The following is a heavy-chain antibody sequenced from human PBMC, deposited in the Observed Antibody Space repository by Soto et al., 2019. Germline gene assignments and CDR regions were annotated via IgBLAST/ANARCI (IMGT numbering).Heavy chain of an antibody. Sequence: SVKVSCKASGGTFSSYAISWVRQAPGQGLEWMGGIIPIFGTANYAQKFQGRVTITADESMSTAYMELSSLRSEDTAVYYCASPVVPAAIGHPYYYYYGMDVWGQGTTVTVSS. CDR1: GGTFSSYA. J-gene: IGHJ6*02. CDR2: IIPIFGTA. V-gene: IGHV1-69*13. CDR3: ASPVVPAAIGHPYYYYYGMDV. D-gene: IGHD2-2*02.